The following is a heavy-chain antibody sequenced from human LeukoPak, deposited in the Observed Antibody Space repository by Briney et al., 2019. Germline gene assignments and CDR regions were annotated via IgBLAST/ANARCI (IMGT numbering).Heavy chain of an antibody. D-gene: IGHD1-26*01. J-gene: IGHJ4*02. Sequence: SETLSLTCAVYGGSFSGYYWSWIRQPPGKGLEWIGEINHSGSTNSDPSLKSRVTISVDASKNQFSLKLSSVTAADTAVYYCARGGWELPEGSLDYWGQGTLVTVSS. V-gene: IGHV4-34*01. CDR2: INHSGST. CDR1: GGSFSGYY. CDR3: ARGGWELPEGSLDY.